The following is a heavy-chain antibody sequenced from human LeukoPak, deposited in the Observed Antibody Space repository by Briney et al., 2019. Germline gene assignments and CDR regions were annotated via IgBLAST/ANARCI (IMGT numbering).Heavy chain of an antibody. D-gene: IGHD3-3*02. CDR1: GGSFSGYY. CDR2: INHSGST. V-gene: IGHV4-34*01. J-gene: IGHJ6*02. Sequence: PSETLSLTCAVYGGSFSGYYWSWIRQPPGKGLEWIGEINHSGSTNYNPSLKSRVTISVDTSKNQFSLKLSSVTAADTAVYYCARDRIFGVPYGGDGMDVWGQGTTVTVSS. CDR3: ARDRIFGVPYGGDGMDV.